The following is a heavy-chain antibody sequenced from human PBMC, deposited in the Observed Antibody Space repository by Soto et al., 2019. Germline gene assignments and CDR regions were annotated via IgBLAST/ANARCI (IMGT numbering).Heavy chain of an antibody. J-gene: IGHJ6*02. CDR1: GGSISSGY. V-gene: IGHV4-59*12. CDR2: IYHSGST. Sequence: SETLSLTCTVSGGSISSGYWSWIRQPPGKGLEWIGEIYHSGSTNYNPSLKSRVTISVDKSKNQFSLKLSSVTAADTAVYYCARGHTLYYYGMDVWGQGTTVTVSS. CDR3: ARGHTLYYYGMDV.